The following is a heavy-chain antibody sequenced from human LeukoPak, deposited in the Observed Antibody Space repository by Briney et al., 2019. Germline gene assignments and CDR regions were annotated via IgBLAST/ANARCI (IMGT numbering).Heavy chain of an antibody. Sequence: PGGSLRLSCAASGFTFSDYYMSWIRQAPGKGLEWVSYISSSGSTIYYADSVKGRFTISRDNAKNSLYLQMNSLQTEDTAVYYCTKRAACSSTCSHYYAMDVWGQGTPVTVSS. J-gene: IGHJ6*02. D-gene: IGHD2-2*01. CDR2: ISSSGSTI. CDR3: TKRAACSSTCSHYYAMDV. V-gene: IGHV3-11*04. CDR1: GFTFSDYY.